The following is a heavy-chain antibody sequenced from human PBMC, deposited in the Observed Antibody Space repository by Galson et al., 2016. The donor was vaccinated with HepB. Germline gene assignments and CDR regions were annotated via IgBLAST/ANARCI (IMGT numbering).Heavy chain of an antibody. CDR2: TSGGNT. CDR3: AKVLHYSVGHGMDV. V-gene: IGHV3-23*01. CDR1: GFTFSTYA. Sequence: SLRLSCAASGFTFSTYAMSWVRQAPGKGLEWVSLTSGGNTYYADSVRGRFTISRDNSKNTLYLQMNSLRAEDTAVYYCAKVLHYSVGHGMDVRGKGPRSPSPQ. J-gene: IGHJ6*01. D-gene: IGHD6-13*01.